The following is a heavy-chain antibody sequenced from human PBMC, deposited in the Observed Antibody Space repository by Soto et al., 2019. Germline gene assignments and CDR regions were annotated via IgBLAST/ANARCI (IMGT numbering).Heavy chain of an antibody. V-gene: IGHV3-7*03. Sequence: EVHLVESGGGLVQPGGSLRLSCEASGFTFRGYWLSWVGQAPGKGLEWVAKIKQEGSKKHYVDSVKGRFTISRDNAKNSLYLQMNSLRAEDTAVYYCARYTGGSDRGVDYWGQGTLVTVSS. CDR3: ARYTGGSDRGVDY. CDR2: IKQEGSKK. J-gene: IGHJ4*02. D-gene: IGHD1-26*01. CDR1: GFTFRGYW.